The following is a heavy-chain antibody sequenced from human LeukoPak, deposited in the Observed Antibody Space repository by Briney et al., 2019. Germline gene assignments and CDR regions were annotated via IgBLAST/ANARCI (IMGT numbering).Heavy chain of an antibody. D-gene: IGHD6-13*01. J-gene: IGHJ5*02. Sequence: PGGSLRLSCVGSGLIFRSYWMTWVRQSPRRGLEWVANIKQDGSERFYVDSVKGRFTISRDNGKDSLYLQMDNLRVEDTAVYYCVTSSDNESRYRSLGPWGQGTQVTVSS. CDR2: IKQDGSER. V-gene: IGHV3-7*01. CDR1: GLIFRSYW. CDR3: VTSSDNESRYRSLGP.